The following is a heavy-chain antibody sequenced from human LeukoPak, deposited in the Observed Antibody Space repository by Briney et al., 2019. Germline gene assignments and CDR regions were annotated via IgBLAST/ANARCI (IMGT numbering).Heavy chain of an antibody. D-gene: IGHD5-18*01. V-gene: IGHV4-39*07. CDR3: ARDGDSYGYLGNFDY. CDR2: IYYSGST. Sequence: PSETLSLTCSVSGDSISSSGYYWDWIRQPPGKGLEWIGSIYYSGSTYYNPSLKSRVTISVDTSKNQFSLKLSSVTAADTAVYYCARDGDSYGYLGNFDYWGQGTLVTVSS. J-gene: IGHJ4*02. CDR1: GDSISSSGYY.